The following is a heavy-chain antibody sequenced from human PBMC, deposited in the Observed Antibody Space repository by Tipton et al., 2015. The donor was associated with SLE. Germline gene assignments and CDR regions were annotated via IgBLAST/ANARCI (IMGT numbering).Heavy chain of an antibody. Sequence: QSGPEVKKPGASVKASCKASGYTFTSYGISWVRQAPGQGLEWMGWISAYNGNTNYAQKLQGRVTMTTDTSTSTAYMELRSLRSDDTAVYYCARVGYSSSWYYYYGMDVWGQGTTVTVSS. V-gene: IGHV1-18*01. CDR1: GYTFTSYG. CDR2: ISAYNGNT. CDR3: ARVGYSSSWYYYYGMDV. D-gene: IGHD6-13*01. J-gene: IGHJ6*02.